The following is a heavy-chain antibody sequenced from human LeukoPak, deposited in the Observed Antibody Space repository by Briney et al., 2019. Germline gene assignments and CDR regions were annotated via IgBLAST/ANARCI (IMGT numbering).Heavy chain of an antibody. J-gene: IGHJ4*02. CDR1: GYTFTSYG. CDR3: VWELRSFDY. Sequence: ASVKVSCRASGYTFTSYGISWVRQTPGQGLEWMGWISAYNGNTNYAQKLQGRVTMTTDTSTSTAYMELRSLRSDDTAVYYCVWELRSFDYWGQGTLVTVSS. CDR2: ISAYNGNT. D-gene: IGHD3-16*01. V-gene: IGHV1-18*01.